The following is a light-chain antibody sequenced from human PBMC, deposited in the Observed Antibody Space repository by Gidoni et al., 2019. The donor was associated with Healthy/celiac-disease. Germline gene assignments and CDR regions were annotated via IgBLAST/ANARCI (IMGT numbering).Light chain of an antibody. V-gene: IGLV1-40*01. CDR1: SSNIGAGYD. J-gene: IGLJ2*01. CDR2: GNS. Sequence: QSVLTPPPSVSGAPGPRVTISCIGSSSNIGAGYDVHWYQQLPGTAPKLLIYGNSNRPSGVPDRFSGSKSGTSASLAITGLQAEDEADYYCQSYDSSLSGSVFGGGTKLTVL. CDR3: QSYDSSLSGSV.